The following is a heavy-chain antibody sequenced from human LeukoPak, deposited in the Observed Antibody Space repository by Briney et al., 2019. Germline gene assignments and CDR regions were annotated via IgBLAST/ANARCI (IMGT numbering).Heavy chain of an antibody. CDR2: IYPGDSDT. D-gene: IGHD5-12*01. J-gene: IGHJ6*03. Sequence: GESLKISCKGSGYSFTSYWVGWVRQMPGKGLEWMGIIYPGDSDTRYSPSFLGQVTISADKSISTAYLQWSSLKASDTAMYYCARLADIVATTYYYYYMDVWGKGTTVTVSS. V-gene: IGHV5-51*01. CDR3: ARLADIVATTYYYYYMDV. CDR1: GYSFTSYW.